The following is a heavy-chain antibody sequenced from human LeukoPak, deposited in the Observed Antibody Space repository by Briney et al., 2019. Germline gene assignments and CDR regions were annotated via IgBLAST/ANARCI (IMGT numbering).Heavy chain of an antibody. CDR1: GGTFSNYP. J-gene: IGHJ5*02. CDR3: ATHTGGYNYWWFDI. Sequence: ASVKVSCKISGGTFSNYPIGWVRQAPGRGLELLGGIIPIYGTANYVGKVQGRFSLTAHESTATAYMELTSLTSDDTAMYFCATHTGGYNYWWFDIWGQGTLVTVSS. D-gene: IGHD5-24*01. V-gene: IGHV1-69*01. CDR2: IIPIYGTA.